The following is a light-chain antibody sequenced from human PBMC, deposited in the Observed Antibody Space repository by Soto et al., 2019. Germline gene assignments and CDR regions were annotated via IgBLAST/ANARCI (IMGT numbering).Light chain of an antibody. J-gene: IGKJ5*01. CDR1: QSVTTR. CDR3: QQYGGSPIT. V-gene: IGKV3-20*01. Sequence: IVLTQSPGTLSLSPGERVTLSCRASQSVTTRLAWYQHKPGQAPTLLMSGASNRASGVPVRFSGSGSGTDFTLTITRLEPEDFALYYSQQYGGSPITFGLGTRLEIK. CDR2: GAS.